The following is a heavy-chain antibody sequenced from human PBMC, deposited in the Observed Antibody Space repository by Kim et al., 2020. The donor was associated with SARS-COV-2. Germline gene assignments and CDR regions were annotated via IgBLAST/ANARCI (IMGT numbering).Heavy chain of an antibody. J-gene: IGHJ6*02. D-gene: IGHD3-22*01. CDR1: GYTFTGYY. Sequence: ASVKVSCKASGYTFTGYYMHWVQQAPGQGLEWMGWINPNSGGTNYAQKFQGRVTMTRDTSISTAYMELSRLRSDDTAVYYCARDQGSSGFYGMDVWGQGTTVTVSS. CDR2: INPNSGGT. CDR3: ARDQGSSGFYGMDV. V-gene: IGHV1-2*02.